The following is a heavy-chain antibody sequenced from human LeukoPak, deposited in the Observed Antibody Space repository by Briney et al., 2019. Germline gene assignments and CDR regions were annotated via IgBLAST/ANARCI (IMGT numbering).Heavy chain of an antibody. CDR1: GYTFTNYV. CDR2: MNPNSGNT. J-gene: IGHJ6*02. Sequence: ASVKVSCKASGYTFTNYVINWVRQATGQGLEWMGWMNPNSGNTGYAQKFQGRVTMTRNTSISTAYMELSSLRSEDTAVYYCARGGRGRYYYGMDVWGQGTTVTVSS. CDR3: ARGGRGRYYYGMDV. V-gene: IGHV1-8*01.